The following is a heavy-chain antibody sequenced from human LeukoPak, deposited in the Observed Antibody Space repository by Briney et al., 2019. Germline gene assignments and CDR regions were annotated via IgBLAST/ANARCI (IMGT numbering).Heavy chain of an antibody. CDR3: AKDGGLRFLEWLLDY. CDR2: ISYDGSNK. Sequence: GGSLRLSCAASGFTFSSYGMHWVRQAPGKGLEWVAVISYDGSNKYYADSVKGRFTISRDNSKNTLYLQMNSLRAEDTAVYYCAKDGGLRFLEWLLDYWGQGTLDTVSS. V-gene: IGHV3-30*18. D-gene: IGHD3-3*01. CDR1: GFTFSSYG. J-gene: IGHJ4*02.